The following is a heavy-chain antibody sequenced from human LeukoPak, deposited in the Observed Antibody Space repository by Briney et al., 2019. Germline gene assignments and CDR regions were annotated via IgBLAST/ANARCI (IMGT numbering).Heavy chain of an antibody. D-gene: IGHD7-27*01. CDR3: ARGLGTGDQQD. CDR2: IIPIFGTA. Sequence: GASVKVSCKASGYTFTNYGISWVRQAPGQGLEWMGGIIPIFGTANYAQKFQGRVTITADESTSTAYMELSSLRSEDTAVYYCARGLGTGDQQDWGQGTLVTVSS. V-gene: IGHV1-69*13. CDR1: GYTFTNYG. J-gene: IGHJ4*02.